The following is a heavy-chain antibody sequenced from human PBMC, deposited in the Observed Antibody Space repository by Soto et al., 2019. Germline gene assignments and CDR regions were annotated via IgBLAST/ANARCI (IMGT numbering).Heavy chain of an antibody. V-gene: IGHV3-23*01. J-gene: IGHJ3*02. CDR1: GFTFSFFA. CDR2: IGGGDDDR. Sequence: GGSLRLSCAASGFTFSFFAMSWVRQAPGKGLEWVSGIGGGDDDRYYADSVKGRFTISRDNSRNTVFLQMNSLRGEDTAIYFCVKDRRDLISVWDPFDIWGQGTMVTDS. CDR3: VKDRRDLISVWDPFDI. D-gene: IGHD2-21*01.